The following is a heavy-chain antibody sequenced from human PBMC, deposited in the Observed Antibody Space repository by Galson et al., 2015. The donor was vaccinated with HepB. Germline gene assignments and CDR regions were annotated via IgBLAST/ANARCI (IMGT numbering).Heavy chain of an antibody. D-gene: IGHD6-19*01. J-gene: IGHJ6*02. V-gene: IGHV3-30*18. Sequence: SLRLSCAASGFTFSDYGMHWVRQAPGKGLEWVAVISYGGPNKYYADSVKGRFTISRDNSKNTLYLQMNSLRTEDTAVYYCAKAPNNRIAVAGYYYYGMDVWGQGTTVTVSS. CDR3: AKAPNNRIAVAGYYYYGMDV. CDR1: GFTFSDYG. CDR2: ISYGGPNK.